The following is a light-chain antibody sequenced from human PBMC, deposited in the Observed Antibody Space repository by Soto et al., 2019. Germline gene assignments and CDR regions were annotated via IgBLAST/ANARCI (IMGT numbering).Light chain of an antibody. CDR2: DVS. CDR1: SSDVGGYKS. J-gene: IGLJ1*01. CDR3: CSYVGSYSYV. V-gene: IGLV2-11*01. Sequence: QSLLAQPRSVSGCPGQSVTGSCIGTSSDVGGYKSVSWYQQYPGKAPKLMIYDVSERPSGVPNRFSGSKSGNTASLTISGLQAEDEADYYCCSYVGSYSYVFGTGTKVTVL.